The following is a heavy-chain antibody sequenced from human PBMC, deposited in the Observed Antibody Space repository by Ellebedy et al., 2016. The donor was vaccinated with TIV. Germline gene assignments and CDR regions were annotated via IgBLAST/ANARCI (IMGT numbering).Heavy chain of an antibody. V-gene: IGHV3-33*01. CDR2: IWYDGSNK. J-gene: IGHJ6*03. Sequence: GESLKISCAASGFTFSSYGMHWVRQAPGKGLEWVAVIWYDGSNKYYADSVKGRFTISRDNSKNTLYLQMNSLRAEDTAVYYCAREYYDFNMDVWGKGTTVTVSS. D-gene: IGHD3-3*01. CDR3: AREYYDFNMDV. CDR1: GFTFSSYG.